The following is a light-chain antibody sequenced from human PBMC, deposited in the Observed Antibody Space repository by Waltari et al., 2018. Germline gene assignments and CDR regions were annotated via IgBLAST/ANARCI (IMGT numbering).Light chain of an antibody. Sequence: EIVLTQSPGTLSLSPGERPTLSCRASQSVSSTYLARYQQKPGQAPRLLIYEATNRATGIPARFSGSGSETDFTLTISSLEPEDFAVYYCQQRSTWPPNFTFGGGTKVEIK. CDR1: QSVSSTY. CDR3: QQRSTWPPNFT. V-gene: IGKV3-11*01. CDR2: EAT. J-gene: IGKJ4*01.